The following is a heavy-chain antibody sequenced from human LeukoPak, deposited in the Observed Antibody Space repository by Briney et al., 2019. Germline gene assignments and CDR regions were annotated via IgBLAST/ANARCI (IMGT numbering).Heavy chain of an antibody. CDR2: VNSNGAGT. CDR1: GFTFSSYA. CDR3: ARSAARLRYYYAMDV. D-gene: IGHD6-6*01. V-gene: IGHV3-64*04. J-gene: IGHJ6*02. Sequence: GGSLRLSCSASGFTFSSYAMHWVRQAAGKGLGYVLTVNSNGAGTYSADSMKGRYTISRDNSKNTLYLQMSSLRAEDTAVYFCARSAARLRYYYAMDVWGQGTTVTVCS.